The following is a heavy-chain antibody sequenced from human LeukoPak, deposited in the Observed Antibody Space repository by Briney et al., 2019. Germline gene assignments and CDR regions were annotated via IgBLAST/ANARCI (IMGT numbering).Heavy chain of an antibody. Sequence: GESLKISCKGSGYSFTDYWIAWVRQMPGKGLEWMGIIYPGDSDIRYSPSFQGQVTISADKSISTAYLQWSSLKASDTAMYYCAREPDSSGYSFDYWGQGTLVTVSP. J-gene: IGHJ4*02. CDR3: AREPDSSGYSFDY. CDR1: GYSFTDYW. V-gene: IGHV5-51*01. D-gene: IGHD3-22*01. CDR2: IYPGDSDI.